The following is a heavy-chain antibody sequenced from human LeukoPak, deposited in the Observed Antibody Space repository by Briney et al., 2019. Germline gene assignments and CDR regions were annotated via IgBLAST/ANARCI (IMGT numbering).Heavy chain of an antibody. V-gene: IGHV3-30*18. CDR3: AKDTAYSSGAYYYYGMDV. CDR1: GFTFSSYW. D-gene: IGHD3-22*01. Sequence: RTGGSLRLSCAASGFTFSSYWMSWVRQAPGKGLEWVAVISYDGSNKYYADSVKGRFTISRDNSKNTLYLQMNSLRAEDTAVYYCAKDTAYSSGAYYYYGMDVWGQGTTVTVSS. J-gene: IGHJ6*02. CDR2: ISYDGSNK.